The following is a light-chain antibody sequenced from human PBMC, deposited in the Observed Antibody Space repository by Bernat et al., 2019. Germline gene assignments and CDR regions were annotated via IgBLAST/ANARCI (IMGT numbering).Light chain of an antibody. CDR1: STNIGSNT. CDR3: GTWEASLNVWL. CDR2: RKN. V-gene: IGLV1-44*01. J-gene: IGLJ2*01. Sequence: QSILTQPPSASGTPGQRVTIYCSGGSTNIGSNTVNWYQKVPGTAPKLLLFRKNQRPSGVPDRFYGSRSGTSASLDIRVLPPDDEADYYCGTWEASLNVWLFGGGTKLTVL.